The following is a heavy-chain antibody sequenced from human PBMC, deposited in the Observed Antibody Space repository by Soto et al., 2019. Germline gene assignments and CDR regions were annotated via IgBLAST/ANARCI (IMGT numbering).Heavy chain of an antibody. Sequence: PGGSLRLSCVASGFTFSNYNMNWVRQAPGRGLELVSHISGSSIYIHYADSVRGRFTISRDNAKNSVYLQMDSLRVEDTAVYYCAREGALKPFSSWGQGALVTVSS. CDR2: ISGSSIYI. V-gene: IGHV3-21*01. J-gene: IGHJ5*02. CDR1: GFTFSNYN. CDR3: AREGALKPFSS.